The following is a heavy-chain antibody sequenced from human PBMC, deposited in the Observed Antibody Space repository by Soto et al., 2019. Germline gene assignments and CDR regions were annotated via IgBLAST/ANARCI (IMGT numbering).Heavy chain of an antibody. CDR2: ISGSAGSSGP. CDR1: GFPFSTYT. CDR3: AKARCSTANCYVPEY. V-gene: IGHV3-23*01. J-gene: IGHJ4*02. Sequence: GGSLRLSCVASGFPFSTYTMSWVRQAPGKGLEWVSVISGSAGSSGPSYADSVQGRFSISRDNARNTLYLQMNSLRGEDTAMYYCAKARCSTANCYVPEYWGQGTRVTVSS. D-gene: IGHD2-2*01.